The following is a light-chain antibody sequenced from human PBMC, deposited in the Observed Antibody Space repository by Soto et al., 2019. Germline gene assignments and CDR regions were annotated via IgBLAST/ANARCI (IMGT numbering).Light chain of an antibody. CDR3: QQYCYWPPWT. Sequence: EIVLTQSPATLSVSPGERATLFCRASQSLNSDLAWYQQKPGQAPMLLVYDASTRATGITARFSGSGYGTEFTLSISSLQSEDCAVYYCQQYCYWPPWTFGQGTKVEIK. V-gene: IGKV3-15*01. CDR2: DAS. CDR1: QSLNSD. J-gene: IGKJ1*01.